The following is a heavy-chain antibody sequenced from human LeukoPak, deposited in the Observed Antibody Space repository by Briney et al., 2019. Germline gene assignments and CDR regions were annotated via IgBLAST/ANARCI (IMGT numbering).Heavy chain of an antibody. D-gene: IGHD2-15*01. CDR1: GFTFSSYG. V-gene: IGHV3-30*03. CDR2: ISYDGSNK. J-gene: IGHJ4*02. Sequence: PGGSLRLSCAASGFTFSSYGMHWVRQAPGKGLEWVAVISYDGSNKYYADSVKGRFTISRDNSKNTLYLQMNSLRAEDTAVYYCASGHCSGGSCYPHSRFDYWGQGILVTVSS. CDR3: ASGHCSGGSCYPHSRFDY.